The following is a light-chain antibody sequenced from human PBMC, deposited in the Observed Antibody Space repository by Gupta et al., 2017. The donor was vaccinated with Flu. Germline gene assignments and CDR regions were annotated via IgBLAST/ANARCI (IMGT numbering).Light chain of an antibody. CDR3: CSYAGTYTFEV. Sequence: VAISCTGTSSDVGNYNYVSWYQQHPGKAPKLMIFDVSKRPSGVPDRFSGSKSGNTASLTISGLQADDEADYYCCSYAGTYTFEVFGGGTKLTVL. V-gene: IGLV2-11*01. J-gene: IGLJ2*01. CDR2: DVS. CDR1: SSDVGNYNY.